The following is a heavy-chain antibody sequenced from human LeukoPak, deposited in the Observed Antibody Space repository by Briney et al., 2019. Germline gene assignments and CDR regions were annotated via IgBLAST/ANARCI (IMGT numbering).Heavy chain of an antibody. Sequence: ASVKVSCKASGYTFTSYDINWVRQATGHGLEWMGWMNPNSGNTGYAQKFQGRVTMTRNTSISTAYMELSSLRSEDTAVYYCARGYSNYVDYFDYWGQGTLVTVSS. CDR1: GYTFTSYD. CDR3: ARGYSNYVDYFDY. V-gene: IGHV1-8*01. D-gene: IGHD4-11*01. CDR2: MNPNSGNT. J-gene: IGHJ4*02.